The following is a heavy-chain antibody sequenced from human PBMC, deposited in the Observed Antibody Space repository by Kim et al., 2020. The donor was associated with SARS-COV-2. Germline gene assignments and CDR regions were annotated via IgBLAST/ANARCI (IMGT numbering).Heavy chain of an antibody. J-gene: IGHJ4*02. CDR2: ISAYNGNT. Sequence: ASVKVSCKASGYTFTSYGISWVRQAPGQGLEWMGWISAYNGNTNYAQKLQGRVTMTTDTSTSTAYMELRSLRSDDTAVYYCARPNSGSYEVYFDYWGQGTLVTVSS. CDR3: ARPNSGSYEVYFDY. CDR1: GYTFTSYG. D-gene: IGHD1-26*01. V-gene: IGHV1-18*01.